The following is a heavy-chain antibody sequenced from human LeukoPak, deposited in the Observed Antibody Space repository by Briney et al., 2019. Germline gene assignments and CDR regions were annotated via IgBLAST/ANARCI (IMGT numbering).Heavy chain of an antibody. D-gene: IGHD6-19*01. Sequence: PGGSLRLSSAASGFTFSSYSMNWVRQAPGKGLEWVSSISSSSSYIYYADSVKGRFTISRDNSKNTLYLQMNSLRAEDTAVYYCAKASSSGWYWGDYWGQGTLVTVSS. V-gene: IGHV3-21*04. CDR3: AKASSSGWYWGDY. J-gene: IGHJ4*02. CDR1: GFTFSSYS. CDR2: ISSSSSYI.